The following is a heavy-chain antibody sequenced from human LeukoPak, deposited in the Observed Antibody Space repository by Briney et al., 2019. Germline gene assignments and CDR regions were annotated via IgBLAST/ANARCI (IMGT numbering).Heavy chain of an antibody. V-gene: IGHV3-23*01. Sequence: GGSLRLSCAASGFTFSSFFMTWVRQAPGKGLEWVSSITGSSGTTSYADSVKGRFTISRDDSRNTVFLQMNSLRAEDTAVYFCVRGYITYEYWGQGVLISVSS. D-gene: IGHD3-16*02. CDR2: ITGSSGTT. CDR3: VRGYITYEY. CDR1: GFTFSSFF. J-gene: IGHJ4*02.